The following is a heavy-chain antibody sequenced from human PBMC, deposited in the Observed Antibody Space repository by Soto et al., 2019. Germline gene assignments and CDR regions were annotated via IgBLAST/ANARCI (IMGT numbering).Heavy chain of an antibody. Sequence: EVQLVESGGGLVKPGRSLRLSCTASGFTFGDYAMSWFRQAPGKGLEWVGFIRSKAYGGTTEYAASVKGRFTISRDDSKSIAYLQMNSLKTEDTAVYYCTRGGLRITIFGVYGMDVWGQGTTVTVCS. D-gene: IGHD3-3*01. V-gene: IGHV3-49*05. CDR1: GFTFGDYA. J-gene: IGHJ6*02. CDR2: IRSKAYGGTT. CDR3: TRGGLRITIFGVYGMDV.